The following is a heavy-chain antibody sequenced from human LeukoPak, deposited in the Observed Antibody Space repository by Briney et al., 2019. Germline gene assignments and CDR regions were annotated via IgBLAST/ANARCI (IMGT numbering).Heavy chain of an antibody. Sequence: GGSLRLSCAASGFTFSSYAMSWVRQAPGKGLEWVSAISGSGGSTYYADSVKGRFTISRDNSKNTPYLQMNSLRAEDTAVYYCAKDLAVLGYCSGGSCSDDAFDIWGQGTMVTVSS. CDR3: AKDLAVLGYCSGGSCSDDAFDI. J-gene: IGHJ3*02. CDR2: ISGSGGST. CDR1: GFTFSSYA. D-gene: IGHD2-15*01. V-gene: IGHV3-23*01.